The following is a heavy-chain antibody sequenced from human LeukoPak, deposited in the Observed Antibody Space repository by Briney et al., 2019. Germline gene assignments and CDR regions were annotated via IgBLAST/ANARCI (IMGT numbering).Heavy chain of an antibody. J-gene: IGHJ4*02. Sequence: PGGSLRLSCAASGFTFSSYAMSWVRQAPGKGLEWVSAISGSGGSTYYADSVKGRFTISRDNSKNTLYLQMNSLRAEDTAVYYCAKDLRDYYGSGSYFARRSYYFDYWGQGTLVIVSS. CDR2: ISGSGGST. CDR3: AKDLRDYYGSGSYFARRSYYFDY. V-gene: IGHV3-23*01. D-gene: IGHD3-10*01. CDR1: GFTFSSYA.